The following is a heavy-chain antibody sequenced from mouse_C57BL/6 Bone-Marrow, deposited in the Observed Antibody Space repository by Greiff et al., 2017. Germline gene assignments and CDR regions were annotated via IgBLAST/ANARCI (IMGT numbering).Heavy chain of an antibody. D-gene: IGHD1-1*01. CDR2: LNPGSGGT. V-gene: IGHV1-54*01. CDR1: GYAFTNYL. CDR3: ARGGYYGSTFAY. J-gene: IGHJ3*01. Sequence: QVQLQQSGAELVRPGTSVKVSCKASGYAFTNYLIEWVKQRPGQGLEWIGVLNPGSGGTTYNEKFKGKATLTADKSSSTAYRQLSSLTSEDSAVYFCARGGYYGSTFAYWGQGTLVTVAA.